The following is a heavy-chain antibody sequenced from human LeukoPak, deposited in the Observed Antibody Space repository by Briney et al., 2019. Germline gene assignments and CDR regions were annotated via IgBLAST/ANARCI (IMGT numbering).Heavy chain of an antibody. CDR3: ARSRGNYYDSSGYTRDAFDI. CDR2: IIPIFGTA. D-gene: IGHD3-22*01. V-gene: IGHV1-69*05. J-gene: IGHJ3*02. CDR1: GGTFSSYA. Sequence: SVKVSCKASGGTFSSYAISWVRQAPGQGLEWMGGIIPIFGTANYAQKFQGRVTITTDESTSTAYMELSSLRSEDTAVYYCARSRGNYYDSSGYTRDAFDIWGQGTVVTVSS.